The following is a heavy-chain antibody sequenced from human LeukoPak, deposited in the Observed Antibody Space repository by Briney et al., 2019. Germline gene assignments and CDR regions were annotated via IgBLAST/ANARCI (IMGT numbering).Heavy chain of an antibody. V-gene: IGHV4-38-2*02. Sequence: SETLSLTCTVSGYSISSDYYWGWIRQPPGKGLEWIGSIYHSGSTNYNPSLKSRVTMSVDTSKNQFSLKLSSVTAADTAVYYCARSCNVPTGFDPWGQGTLVTVSS. J-gene: IGHJ5*02. CDR2: IYHSGST. D-gene: IGHD2/OR15-2a*01. CDR3: ARSCNVPTGFDP. CDR1: GYSISSDYY.